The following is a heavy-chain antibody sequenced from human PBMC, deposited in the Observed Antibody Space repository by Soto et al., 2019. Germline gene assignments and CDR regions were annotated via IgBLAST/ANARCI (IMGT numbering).Heavy chain of an antibody. D-gene: IGHD2-2*02. V-gene: IGHV3-23*01. CDR2: ICGGGGST. J-gene: IGHJ3*02. Sequence: GVSLRLSCTASGFPFSSYTMHWLRRAPGKGLEWVSVICGGGGSTYYADSVKGRFTISRDNSKNTLYLQMNSLRAEDTAVYYCAKDHRIYPHAFDIWGQGTMVTVSS. CDR1: GFPFSSYT. CDR3: AKDHRIYPHAFDI.